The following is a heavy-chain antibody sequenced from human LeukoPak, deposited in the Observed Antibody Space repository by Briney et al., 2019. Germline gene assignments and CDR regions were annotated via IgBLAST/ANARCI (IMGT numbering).Heavy chain of an antibody. CDR3: AIGDGLRDVSCFDY. CDR2: ISGSGARS. Sequence: GGSLRLSCAASGFTFNNYAMNWVRQAPGKGLEWVSRISGSGARSYYADSVKGRLTISRDNSKNTLYLQMRSLRTEDTAVYYCAIGDGLRDVSCFDYWGQGTLVTVSS. CDR1: GFTFNNYA. D-gene: IGHD3-16*01. V-gene: IGHV3-23*01. J-gene: IGHJ4*02.